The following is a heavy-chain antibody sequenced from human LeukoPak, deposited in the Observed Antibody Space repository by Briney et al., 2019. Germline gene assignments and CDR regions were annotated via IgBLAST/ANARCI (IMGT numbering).Heavy chain of an antibody. CDR3: ARGRSGGLVDAFDI. Sequence: GGSLRLSCAASGFTFSSYEMNWVRQAPGKGLEWVSYISWSGTTIYYADSVMGRFTLSRGNAKNSLYLQMNSLRVEDTAVYYCARGRSGGLVDAFDIWGQGTMVTVSS. CDR2: ISWSGTTI. CDR1: GFTFSSYE. J-gene: IGHJ3*02. V-gene: IGHV3-48*03. D-gene: IGHD3-16*01.